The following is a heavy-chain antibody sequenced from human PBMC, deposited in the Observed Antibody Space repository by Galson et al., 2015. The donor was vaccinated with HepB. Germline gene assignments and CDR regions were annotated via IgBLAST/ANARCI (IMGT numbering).Heavy chain of an antibody. CDR3: GRSRAGSSWYSVDY. Sequence: SLRLSCAASGFTFGSYAMHWVRQAPGKGLEWVAVISYDGSFDYSADSVKGRFTISRDNSKNTLFLLINSLRVEDSALYFCGRSRAGSSWYSVDYWGQGTLVTVSS. D-gene: IGHD6-13*01. CDR2: ISYDGSFD. V-gene: IGHV3-30*04. J-gene: IGHJ4*02. CDR1: GFTFGSYA.